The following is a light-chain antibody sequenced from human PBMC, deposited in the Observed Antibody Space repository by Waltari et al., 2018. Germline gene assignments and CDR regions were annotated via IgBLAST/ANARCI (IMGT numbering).Light chain of an antibody. J-gene: IGKJ4*01. V-gene: IGKV1-5*03. CDR2: NAA. Sequence: DIQMTQTPSTLSASVGHRYTITCRASQSISNWLTWYQQKPGKAPKPLLYNAATLASGVPSGFISSGSGTEFTLTISSLQPDDFAAYYCQQYYSYSVLTFGGGTKVEIK. CDR3: QQYYSYSVLT. CDR1: QSISNW.